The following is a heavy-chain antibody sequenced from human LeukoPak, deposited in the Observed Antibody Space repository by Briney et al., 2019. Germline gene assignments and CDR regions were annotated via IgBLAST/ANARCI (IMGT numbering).Heavy chain of an antibody. Sequence: PSETLSLTCTVSGGSISKYYWSWIRQPAGKGLEWIGRFYSSENSYYNPSLKGRVTMSVDTSKNQFSLKLTSVTAADTAVYYCARAPASGSGTPNWFDPWGHGTLVTVSS. CDR2: FYSSENS. V-gene: IGHV4-4*07. D-gene: IGHD3-10*01. CDR1: GGSISKYY. J-gene: IGHJ5*02. CDR3: ARAPASGSGTPNWFDP.